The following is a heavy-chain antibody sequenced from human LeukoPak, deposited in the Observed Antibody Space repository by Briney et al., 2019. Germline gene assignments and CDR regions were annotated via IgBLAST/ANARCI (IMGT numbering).Heavy chain of an antibody. CDR2: INPSGGST. Sequence: ASVKVSCKASGYTFTGYYMHWVRQAPGQGLEWMGIINPSGGSTSYAQRFQGRVTMTRDTSTSTVYMELSSLRSEDTAVYYCARVGGYCSGGSCYYYYGMDVWGQGTTVTVSS. J-gene: IGHJ6*02. CDR1: GYTFTGYY. CDR3: ARVGGYCSGGSCYYYYGMDV. V-gene: IGHV1-46*01. D-gene: IGHD2-15*01.